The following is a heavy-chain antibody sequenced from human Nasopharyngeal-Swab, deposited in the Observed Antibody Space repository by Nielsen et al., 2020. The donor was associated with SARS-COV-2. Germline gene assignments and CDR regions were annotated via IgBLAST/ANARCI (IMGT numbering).Heavy chain of an antibody. V-gene: IGHV4-39*07. D-gene: IGHD6-13*01. Sequence: SETLSLTCTFSGGSISSSSYYWGWIRQPPGKGLEWIGSIYYRGSTYYNPSLKSLVTISVDTSKNQFSLKLSSVTAADTAVYYCVGSSWYGDYYYYYGMDVWGQGTTVTVSS. CDR2: IYYRGST. CDR1: GGSISSSSYY. J-gene: IGHJ6*02. CDR3: VGSSWYGDYYYYYGMDV.